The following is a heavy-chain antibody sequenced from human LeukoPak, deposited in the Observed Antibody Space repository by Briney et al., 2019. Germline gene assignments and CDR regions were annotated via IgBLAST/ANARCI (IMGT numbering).Heavy chain of an antibody. Sequence: GGSLRLSCAASGFTFSSYSMNWVRQAPGKGLEWVSSISSSSSYIYYADSVKGRFTISRDNAKNSLYLQMNSLRAEDTAVYYCARGGPNSFYYDILTGYDYYYGMDVWGQGTTVTVSS. J-gene: IGHJ6*02. D-gene: IGHD3-9*01. V-gene: IGHV3-21*01. CDR1: GFTFSSYS. CDR3: ARGGPNSFYYDILTGYDYYYGMDV. CDR2: ISSSSSYI.